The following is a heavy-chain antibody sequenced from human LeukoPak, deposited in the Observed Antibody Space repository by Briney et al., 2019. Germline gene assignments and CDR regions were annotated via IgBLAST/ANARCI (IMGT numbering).Heavy chain of an antibody. D-gene: IGHD5-12*01. CDR3: ARDGYGGVDY. Sequence: ASVKVSCKASGYTFTGYYMHWVRQAPGQGLEWVGWINPKNGGSNYAQKFQGRVTMTRDRSISTAYMELSRLTSDDTAVYYCARDGYGGVDYWGQGTLVTVSS. J-gene: IGHJ4*02. CDR1: GYTFTGYY. CDR2: INPKNGGS. V-gene: IGHV1-2*02.